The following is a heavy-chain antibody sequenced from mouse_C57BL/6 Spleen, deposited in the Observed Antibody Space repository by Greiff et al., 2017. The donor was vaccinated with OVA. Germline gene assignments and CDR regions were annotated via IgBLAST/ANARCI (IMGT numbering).Heavy chain of an antibody. CDR2: INPNNGGT. CDR3: ARNPPRYYYGSNWYFDV. D-gene: IGHD1-1*01. V-gene: IGHV1-26*01. J-gene: IGHJ1*03. CDR1: GYTFTDYY. Sequence: EVQLQQSGPELVKPGASVKISCKASGYTFTDYYMNWVKQSHGKSLEWIGDINPNNGGTSYNQKFKGKATLTVDKSSSTAYMELRSLTSEDSAVYYCARNPPRYYYGSNWYFDVWGTGTTVTVSS.